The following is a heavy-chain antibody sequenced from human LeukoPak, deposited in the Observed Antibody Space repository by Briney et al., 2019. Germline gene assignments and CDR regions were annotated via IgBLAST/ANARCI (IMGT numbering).Heavy chain of an antibody. V-gene: IGHV3-30*02. Sequence: PGGSLRLSCAASGFTFSSYGMHWVRQAPGKGLEWVAFIRYDGSNKYYADSVKGRFTISRDNSKNTLYLQMNSLRAEDTAVYYCAKGGDILTGYWRYYFDYWGQGTLVTVSS. CDR1: GFTFSSYG. J-gene: IGHJ4*02. D-gene: IGHD3-9*01. CDR2: IRYDGSNK. CDR3: AKGGDILTGYWRYYFDY.